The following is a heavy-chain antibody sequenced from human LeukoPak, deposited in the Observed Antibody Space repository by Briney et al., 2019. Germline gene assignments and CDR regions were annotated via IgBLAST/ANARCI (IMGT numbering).Heavy chain of an antibody. J-gene: IGHJ4*02. Sequence: GRSLRLSCAPSGFTFSSYAISWVRQAPGKGLEWVSAISGSGGSTYYADSVKGGFTISRDNSKTALYLQMNSLRVEDTAVYYCARGGGTGYSRSCYSNWGQGTLVTVSS. CDR1: GFTFSSYA. V-gene: IGHV3-23*01. CDR2: ISGSGGST. D-gene: IGHD6-13*01. CDR3: ARGGGTGYSRSCYSN.